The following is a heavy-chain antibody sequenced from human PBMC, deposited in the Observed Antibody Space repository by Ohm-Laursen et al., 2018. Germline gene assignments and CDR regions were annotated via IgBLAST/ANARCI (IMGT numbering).Heavy chain of an antibody. Sequence: ASVKVSCKTSGYTFNHYGISWVRQALGQGLEWMGWISTYDGKTQFGQKFQGRVTMNTDMSTSTAYMEPSSLRSDDAATYYCGRAVRNQLLTDPWGQGTLVTVTS. CDR2: ISTYDGKT. J-gene: IGHJ5*02. D-gene: IGHD1-7*01. CDR3: GRAVRNQLLTDP. V-gene: IGHV1-18*01. CDR1: GYTFNHYG.